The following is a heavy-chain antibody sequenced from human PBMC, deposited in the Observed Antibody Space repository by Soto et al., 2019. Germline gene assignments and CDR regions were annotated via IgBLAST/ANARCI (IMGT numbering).Heavy chain of an antibody. CDR3: ARAPMVLSRSYFDS. V-gene: IGHV4-59*01. D-gene: IGHD2-8*01. CDR1: GGSISNFY. Sequence: SETLSLTCTVSGGSISNFYWSWIRQPPGKGLEWIGYISYSGNTNYNPSLKSRVSISVDTSKNLLSLNLTSVTAAETAVYYCARAPMVLSRSYFDSWGQGTPVTVSS. J-gene: IGHJ4*02. CDR2: ISYSGNT.